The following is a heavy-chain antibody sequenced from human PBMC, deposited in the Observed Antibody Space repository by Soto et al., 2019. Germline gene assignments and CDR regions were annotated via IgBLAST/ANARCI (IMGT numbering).Heavy chain of an antibody. CDR1: GFTFSSYT. CDR2: ISGSGGST. V-gene: IGHV3-23*01. Sequence: GGSLRLSCAASGFTFSSYTMSWVRQAPGKGLEWVSAISGSGGSTYYADSVKGRFTISRDNSKNTLYLQMNSLRAEDTAVYYCAKDYGSGSYSGGIWSPGYYFDYWGHGTLVTVSS. CDR3: AKDYGSGSYSGGIWSPGYYFDY. D-gene: IGHD3-10*01. J-gene: IGHJ4*01.